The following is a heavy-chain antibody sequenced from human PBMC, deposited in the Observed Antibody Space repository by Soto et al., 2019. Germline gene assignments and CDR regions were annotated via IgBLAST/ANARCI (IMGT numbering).Heavy chain of an antibody. D-gene: IGHD5-12*01. V-gene: IGHV4-30-2*01. J-gene: IGHJ4*02. CDR3: ARVGNSGYDWKPGYFDY. CDR1: GGSISSGGYS. Sequence: SETLSLTCAVSGGSISSGGYSWSWIRQPPGKGLEWIEYIYHSGSTYYNPSLKSRVTISVDRSKNQFSLKLSSVTAADTAVYYCARVGNSGYDWKPGYFDYWGQGTLVTSPQ. CDR2: IYHSGST.